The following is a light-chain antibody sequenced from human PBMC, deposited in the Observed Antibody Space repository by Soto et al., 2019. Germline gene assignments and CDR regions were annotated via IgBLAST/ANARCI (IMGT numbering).Light chain of an antibody. V-gene: IGKV3-20*01. J-gene: IGKJ4*01. CDR2: GAS. CDR1: QSVSSSY. Sequence: EIGLTQSPGTLSLSPGERATVSCRASQSVSSSYLAWYQQKPGQAPRLLIYGASSRAICIPDRFSGSGSGTDFTLTISRLEPEDFAVYYCQQYGSSSTFGGGTKVQIQ. CDR3: QQYGSSST.